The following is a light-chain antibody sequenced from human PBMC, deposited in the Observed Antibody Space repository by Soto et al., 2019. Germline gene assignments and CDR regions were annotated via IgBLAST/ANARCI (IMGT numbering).Light chain of an antibody. CDR1: QTISRW. Sequence: DTQLARSPSTLSGSVGDIVTIIILASQTISRWLAWYQHKPGKAPKLLIYKASTLISGVPSRFSGSGSGTEFTLTISSLQLDDFVTYYCQHYNSYSEAFGQGTKVDIK. CDR2: KAS. J-gene: IGKJ1*01. V-gene: IGKV1-5*03. CDR3: QHYNSYSEA.